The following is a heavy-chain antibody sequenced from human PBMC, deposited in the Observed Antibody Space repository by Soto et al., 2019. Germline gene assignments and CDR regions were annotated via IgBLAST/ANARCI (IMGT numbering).Heavy chain of an antibody. D-gene: IGHD1-26*01. V-gene: IGHV4-34*01. CDR3: ARGLISGSHYSGGWYYFDS. J-gene: IGHJ4*02. CDR1: GGSFSGYI. Sequence: QVQLQQSGAGLLKPSETLSLTCDVYGGSFSGYIWTWIRQTPGKGLQWIGQINHSGSANYNPSLMSRVTIAVHTSNIQFSLELSSVTAADTAVYYCARGLISGSHYSGGWYYFDSWGQGTQVTVSS. CDR2: INHSGSA.